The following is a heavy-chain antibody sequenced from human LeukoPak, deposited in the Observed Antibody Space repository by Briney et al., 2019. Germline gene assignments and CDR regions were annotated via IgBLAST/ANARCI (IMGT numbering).Heavy chain of an antibody. Sequence: SVRVSCKASGGTFSSYAISWVRQAPGQGLEWMGGIIPIFGTANYAQKFQGRVTITTDESTSTAYMELSSLRSEDTAVYYCAAFYSSSWYPSFDYWGQGTLVTVSS. J-gene: IGHJ4*02. CDR1: GGTFSSYA. CDR3: AAFYSSSWYPSFDY. D-gene: IGHD6-13*01. CDR2: IIPIFGTA. V-gene: IGHV1-69*05.